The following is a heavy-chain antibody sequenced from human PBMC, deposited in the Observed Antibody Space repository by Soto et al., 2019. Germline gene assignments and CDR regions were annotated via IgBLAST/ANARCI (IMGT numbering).Heavy chain of an antibody. CDR2: ISHDGSDK. CDR1: GFPFGDLG. CDR3: AKSPDFFCSSANCYRYYFDY. D-gene: IGHD2-2*02. V-gene: IGHV3-30*18. J-gene: IGHJ4*02. Sequence: GGSLRLSCAASGFPFGDLGMHWLCQAPGKGLEWVAVISHDGSDKFYADSVKARFTISRGNSKNTLYLQMSGLRAEDTAVYYCAKSPDFFCSSANCYRYYFDYWSQGTLVTVSS.